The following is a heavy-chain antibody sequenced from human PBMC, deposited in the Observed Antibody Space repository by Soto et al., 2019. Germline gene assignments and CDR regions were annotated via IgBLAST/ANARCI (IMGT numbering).Heavy chain of an antibody. CDR2: ITSNGATT. CDR1: GFTFSNYA. D-gene: IGHD3-22*01. CDR3: AKDYYEPDIPIAY. J-gene: IGHJ4*02. V-gene: IGHV3-23*01. Sequence: EVQLLESGGGLAQPGGSLRLSCAASGFTFSNYAMSWVRQGPGKGLEWVSGITSNGATTLYADTVKGRFTVSRDNSKNTLFLQMNSLRVEDEAVYHCAKDYYEPDIPIAYWGQGTLVTVSS.